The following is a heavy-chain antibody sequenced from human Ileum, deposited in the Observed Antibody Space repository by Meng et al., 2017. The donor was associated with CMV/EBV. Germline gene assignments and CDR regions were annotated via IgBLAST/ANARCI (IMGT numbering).Heavy chain of an antibody. J-gene: IGHJ6*02. D-gene: IGHD3-16*01. CDR1: GFTVSSNY. CDR2: IYSGGST. Sequence: GGSLRLSCAASGFTVSSNYMSWVRQAPGKGLEWVSVIYSGGSTYYADSVKGRFTISRDNSKNTLYLQMNSLRAEDTAVYYCARDQTLRFYVTYGMDVWGQGTTVTVYS. CDR3: ARDQTLRFYVTYGMDV. V-gene: IGHV3-66*02.